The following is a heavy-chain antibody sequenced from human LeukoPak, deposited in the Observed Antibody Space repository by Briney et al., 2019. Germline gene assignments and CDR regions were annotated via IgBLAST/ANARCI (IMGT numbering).Heavy chain of an antibody. CDR3: ARTSSSGWFGNWYFDL. V-gene: IGHV4-34*01. D-gene: IGHD6-19*01. Sequence: SETLSLTCAVYGGSFSGYYWSWIRQPPGKGLEWIGEINHSGSTNYNPSLKSRVTISVDTSKNQFSLKLSSVTAADTAVYYCARTSSSGWFGNWYFDLWGRGTLVTVSS. CDR1: GGSFSGYY. J-gene: IGHJ2*01. CDR2: INHSGST.